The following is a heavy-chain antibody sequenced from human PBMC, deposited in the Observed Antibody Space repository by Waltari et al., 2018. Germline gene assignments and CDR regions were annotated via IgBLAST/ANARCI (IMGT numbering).Heavy chain of an antibody. V-gene: IGHV1-69-2*01. CDR2: VGPEDGET. D-gene: IGHD2-15*01. J-gene: IGHJ6*03. CDR3: ATIPNRSRYCSGGSCYPHYMDV. Sequence: EVQLVQSGAEVKKPGATVKISCKASGYTFTDYYMHWVQQAPGKGLEWMGRVGPEDGETIYAEKFQCRVTIAADTSTDTAYMELSSLRSEDTAVYYCATIPNRSRYCSGGSCYPHYMDVWGKGTTVTVSS. CDR1: GYTFTDYY.